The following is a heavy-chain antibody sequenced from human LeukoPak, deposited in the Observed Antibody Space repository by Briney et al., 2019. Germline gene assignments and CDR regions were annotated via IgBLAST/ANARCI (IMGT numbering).Heavy chain of an antibody. D-gene: IGHD1-26*01. CDR2: IKQDGSEK. CDR1: GFIFKDYW. Sequence: PGGSLRLSCAASGFIFKDYWMIWVRQAPGKGLEWVANIKQDGSEKYYVDSVKGRFTISRDNAQNSLYLHMNSLRAEDTAVYYCVRDKIVGATKNDYWGQGILVTVSS. J-gene: IGHJ4*02. CDR3: VRDKIVGATKNDY. V-gene: IGHV3-7*03.